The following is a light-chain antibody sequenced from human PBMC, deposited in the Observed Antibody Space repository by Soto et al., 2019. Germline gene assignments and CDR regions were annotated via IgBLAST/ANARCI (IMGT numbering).Light chain of an antibody. J-gene: IGKJ3*01. CDR3: QQYNLWPLT. Sequence: EIVMTQSASTLSVSPGERATLSCRASQSVSGNLAWYQQKPGQAPRLLIFDASTRATGIPGRFSGSGSGTEFTLTISSLLYEDFALYYCQQYNLWPLTFGGGTNVDIK. CDR1: QSVSGN. CDR2: DAS. V-gene: IGKV3-15*01.